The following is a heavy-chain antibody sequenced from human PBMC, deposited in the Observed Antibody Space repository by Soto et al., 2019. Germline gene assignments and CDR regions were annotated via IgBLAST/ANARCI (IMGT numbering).Heavy chain of an antibody. CDR2: ISSSSSYI. CDR3: ARDQPGYSYGYGLGY. Sequence: EGELVESGGGLVKPGGSLRLSCAASGYTFSSYSMNWVRQAPGKGLEWVSSISSSSSYIYYADSVKGRFTISRDNAKNSRYLQMNSLRAEDTAVYYCARDQPGYSYGYGLGYWGQGTLVTVSS. V-gene: IGHV3-21*01. J-gene: IGHJ4*02. D-gene: IGHD5-18*01. CDR1: GYTFSSYS.